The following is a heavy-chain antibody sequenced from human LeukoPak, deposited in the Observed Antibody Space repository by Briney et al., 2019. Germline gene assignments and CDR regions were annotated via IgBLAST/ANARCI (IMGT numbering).Heavy chain of an antibody. V-gene: IGHV4-59*01. D-gene: IGHD5-12*01. CDR1: GGSFSGYY. Sequence: SETLSLTCTVSGGSFSGYYWSWIRQPPGKGLDWIGHVHYSGSANYNPSLKSRVTISMDTSKNQFSLRLSPVTAVDTAVYYCARVSGATITTYYGMDVWGQGTTVTVS. CDR3: ARVSGATITTYYGMDV. J-gene: IGHJ6*02. CDR2: VHYSGSA.